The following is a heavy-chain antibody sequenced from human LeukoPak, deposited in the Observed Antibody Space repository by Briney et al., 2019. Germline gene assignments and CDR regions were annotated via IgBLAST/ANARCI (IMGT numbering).Heavy chain of an antibody. D-gene: IGHD6-19*01. V-gene: IGHV6-1*01. CDR1: GDSVSSKSAA. CDR3: AREVAGTLAFDY. J-gene: IGHJ4*02. Sequence: SQTLSLTCVISGDSVSSKSAAWNWIRQSPSRGLQWLGRTYYRSKWYNDYTVYAVSVKSRITINPDASKNQVSLQLNSVTPDDTGVYYCAREVAGTLAFDYWGQGILVTVSS. CDR2: TYYRSKWYN.